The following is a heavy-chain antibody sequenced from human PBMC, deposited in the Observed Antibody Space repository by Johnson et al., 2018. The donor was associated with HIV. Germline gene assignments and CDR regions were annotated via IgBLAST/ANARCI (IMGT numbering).Heavy chain of an antibody. CDR2: ISGSGSTL. J-gene: IGHJ3*02. V-gene: IGHV3-11*01. CDR3: ARGVGGAGDDAFDI. CDR1: GFTFSDYY. D-gene: IGHD6-19*01. Sequence: QVQLVESGGGLVKPGGSLKLSCATSGFTFSDYYMSWIRQAPGKGLEWVSYISGSGSTLYYTDSVKGRFTICRDNAKNSLYVEMNRLRAEDTALYYCARGVGGAGDDAFDIWGQGTMVTVSS.